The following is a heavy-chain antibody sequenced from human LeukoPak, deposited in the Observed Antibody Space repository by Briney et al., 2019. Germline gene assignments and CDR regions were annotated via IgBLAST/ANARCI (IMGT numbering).Heavy chain of an antibody. CDR3: ARESLYDRAI. V-gene: IGHV4-59*01. CDR2: IYYSGST. CDR1: GDSMRSYF. J-gene: IGHJ3*02. D-gene: IGHD3-22*01. Sequence: SETLSLTCTVSGDSMRSYFWSWIRQPPGKGLEWIGYIYYSGSTNYNPSLKSRVTISVDTSKNQFSLKLSSVTAADTAVYYCARESLYDRAIWGQGTMVTVSS.